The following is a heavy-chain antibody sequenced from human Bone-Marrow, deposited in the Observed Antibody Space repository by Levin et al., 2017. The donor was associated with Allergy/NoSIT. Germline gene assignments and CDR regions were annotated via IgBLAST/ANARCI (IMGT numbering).Heavy chain of an antibody. J-gene: IGHJ5*02. CDR2: INTNTGNP. Sequence: GGSLRLSCKASGYTFTSYAMNWVRQAPGQGLEWMGWINTNTGNPTYAQGFTGRFVFSLDTSVSTAYLQISSLKAEDTAVYYCARDQTVYIWGSYRSQRWFDPWGQGTLVTVSS. CDR1: GYTFTSYA. CDR3: ARDQTVYIWGSYRSQRWFDP. D-gene: IGHD3-16*02. V-gene: IGHV7-4-1*02.